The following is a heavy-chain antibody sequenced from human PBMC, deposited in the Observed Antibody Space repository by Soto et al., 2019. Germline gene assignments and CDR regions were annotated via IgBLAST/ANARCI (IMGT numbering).Heavy chain of an antibody. Sequence: GESLKISCXASGFTFSSYAMHWVRQAPGKGLEWVAVISYDGSNKYYADSVKGRFTISRDNSKNTLYLQMNSLRAEDTAVYYCAREYYYDSSGYFDYWGQGTLVTVSS. CDR3: AREYYYDSSGYFDY. J-gene: IGHJ4*02. V-gene: IGHV3-30-3*01. CDR1: GFTFSSYA. CDR2: ISYDGSNK. D-gene: IGHD3-22*01.